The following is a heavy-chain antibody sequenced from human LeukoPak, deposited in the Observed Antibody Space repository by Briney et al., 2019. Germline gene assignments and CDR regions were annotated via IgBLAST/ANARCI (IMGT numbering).Heavy chain of an antibody. CDR2: INHSGST. D-gene: IGHD6-19*01. CDR1: GGSFSGYY. V-gene: IGHV4-34*01. CDR3: ARVVVAVADYWFDP. Sequence: PSETLSLTCAVYGGSFSGYYWSWIRQPPGKGLEWIGEINHSGSTNYHPSLKSRVTISVDTSKNQFSLKLSSVTAADTAVYYCARVVVAVADYWFDPWGQGTLVTVSS. J-gene: IGHJ5*02.